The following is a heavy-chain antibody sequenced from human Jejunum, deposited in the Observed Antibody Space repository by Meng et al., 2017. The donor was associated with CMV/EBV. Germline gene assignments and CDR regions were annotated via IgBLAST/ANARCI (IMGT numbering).Heavy chain of an antibody. CDR3: ARGREVAVAGIPFDY. Sequence: SGYTFTSYYSRWVRQAPGQGLEWMGVINPGGGGTNYAQKFQGRVIMTRDTSTSTVYMELSSLRSEDTAVYYCARGREVAVAGIPFDYWGQGTLVTVSS. J-gene: IGHJ4*02. CDR2: INPGGGGT. D-gene: IGHD6-19*01. CDR1: GYTFTSYY. V-gene: IGHV1-46*01.